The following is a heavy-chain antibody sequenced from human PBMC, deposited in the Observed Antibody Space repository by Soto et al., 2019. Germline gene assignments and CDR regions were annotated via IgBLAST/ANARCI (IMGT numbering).Heavy chain of an antibody. V-gene: IGHV4-31*03. D-gene: IGHD3-22*01. CDR1: GGSISSGGYY. CDR2: IYYSGST. CDR3: ASAMTYYYDSSGYAEYYFDY. Sequence: PSETLSLTCTVSGGSISSGGYYWSWIRQHPGKGLEWIGYIYYSGSTYYNPSLKSRVTISVDTSKNQFSLKLSSVTAADTAVYYCASAMTYYYDSSGYAEYYFDYWGQGTLVTVSS. J-gene: IGHJ4*02.